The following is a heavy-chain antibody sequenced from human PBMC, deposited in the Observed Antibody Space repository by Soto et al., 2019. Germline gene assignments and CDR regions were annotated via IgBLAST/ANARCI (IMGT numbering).Heavy chain of an antibody. J-gene: IGHJ3*01. V-gene: IGHV4-4*02. CDR3: ARKPDAATAIVGGGYVFDV. Sequence: QVQLQESGPGLVKPSGTLSLTCAASSGSIFTTNWWRWVRQSQGRGLQWIGDIYHSGSPKYNPSLKSRVSISIEKSKDRFFLNLTSVTAADTAVYYCARKPDAATAIVGGGYVFDVWGQGKMVTVSS. CDR2: IYHSGSP. CDR1: SGSIFTTNW. D-gene: IGHD3-10*01.